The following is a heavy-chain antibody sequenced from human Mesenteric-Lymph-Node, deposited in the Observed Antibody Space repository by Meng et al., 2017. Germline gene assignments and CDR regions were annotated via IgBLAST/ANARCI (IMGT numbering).Heavy chain of an antibody. CDR2: IYYSAST. D-gene: IGHD3/OR15-3a*01. V-gene: IGHV4-31*01. J-gene: IGHJ4*02. CDR3: AREGARVTGTSLYYFDY. Sequence: LRLSCTVSGGSISGGGYYWSWIRQHPGKGLEWIGYIYYSASTYYNPSLKSLVTISVDTSKNQFSLKLSSVTAADAAVYYCAREGARVTGTSLYYFDYWGQGTLVTVSS. CDR1: GGSISGGGYY.